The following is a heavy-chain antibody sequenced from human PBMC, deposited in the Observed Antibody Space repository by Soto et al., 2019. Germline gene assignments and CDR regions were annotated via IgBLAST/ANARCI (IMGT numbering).Heavy chain of an antibody. CDR1: GGSFSGYY. Sequence: PSETLSLTCAVYGGSFSGYYWSWIRQPPGKGLEWIGEINHSGSTNYNPSLKSRVTISVDTSKNQFSLKLSSVTAADTAVYYCAGGLLMVPAAILLGWFGPWGQGTLVTVSS. J-gene: IGHJ5*02. D-gene: IGHD2-2*01. CDR3: AGGLLMVPAAILLGWFGP. CDR2: INHSGST. V-gene: IGHV4-34*01.